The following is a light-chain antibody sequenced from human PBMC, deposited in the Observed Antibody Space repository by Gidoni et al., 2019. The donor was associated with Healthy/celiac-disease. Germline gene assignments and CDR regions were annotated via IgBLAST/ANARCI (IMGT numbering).Light chain of an antibody. Sequence: IVLTQSPGTLSLSPGERATLSCRASQSVSSTYLAWYQQKPGQAPRLLIYGASSRATVIPDRFSGSGSGTDFTLTISRLEPEDFAVYYCQQYGSSPFTFGPGTKVDIK. CDR3: QQYGSSPFT. CDR1: QSVSSTY. J-gene: IGKJ3*01. V-gene: IGKV3-20*01. CDR2: GAS.